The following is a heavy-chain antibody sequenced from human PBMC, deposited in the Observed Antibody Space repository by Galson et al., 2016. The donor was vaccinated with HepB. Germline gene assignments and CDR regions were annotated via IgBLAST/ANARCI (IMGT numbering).Heavy chain of an antibody. Sequence: PALVKPTQTLTLTCTFSGFSLSTTGMRVAWIRQPPGKALEWLARIDWDDDKFYSTSLKTRLTISKDTSKNQVILTMTNMGPVDTATYYCARTTGSYYDSNYHVDYWGQGTLFTVSS. CDR1: GFSLSTTGMR. CDR3: ARTTGSYYDSNYHVDY. CDR2: IDWDDDK. J-gene: IGHJ4*02. V-gene: IGHV2-70*04. D-gene: IGHD3-22*01.